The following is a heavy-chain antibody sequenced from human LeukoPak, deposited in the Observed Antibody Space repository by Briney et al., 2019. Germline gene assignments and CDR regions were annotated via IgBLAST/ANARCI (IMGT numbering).Heavy chain of an antibody. Sequence: GSLRLSCAASGFAFSSYAMSWVRQPPGKGLEWIGEINHSGSTNYNPSLKSRVTISVDTSKNQFSLKLSSVTAADTAVYYCARRRGLLWFGELLWSFDYWGQGTLVTVSS. CDR3: ARRRGLLWFGELLWSFDY. J-gene: IGHJ4*02. CDR2: INHSGST. V-gene: IGHV4-34*01. D-gene: IGHD3-10*01. CDR1: GFAFSSYA.